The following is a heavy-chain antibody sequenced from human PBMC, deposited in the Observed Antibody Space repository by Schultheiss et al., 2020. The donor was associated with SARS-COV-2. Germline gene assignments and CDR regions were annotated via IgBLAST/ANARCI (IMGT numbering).Heavy chain of an antibody. V-gene: IGHV4-39*07. CDR1: GGSISSYY. CDR2: IYYSGST. Sequence: SETLSLTCTVSGGSISSYYWGWIRQPPGKGLEWIGSIYYSGSTNYNPSLKSRVTISVDKSKNQFSLKLSSVTAADTAVYYCARDCHGGSCRKGNWFDPWGQGTLVTVSS. CDR3: ARDCHGGSCRKGNWFDP. D-gene: IGHD2-15*01. J-gene: IGHJ5*02.